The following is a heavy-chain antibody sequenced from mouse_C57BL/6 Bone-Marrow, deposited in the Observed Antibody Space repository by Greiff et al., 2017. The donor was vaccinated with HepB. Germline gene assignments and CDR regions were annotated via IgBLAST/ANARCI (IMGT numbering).Heavy chain of an antibody. CDR1: GYSITSGYY. V-gene: IGHV3-6*01. D-gene: IGHD4-1*01. CDR2: ISYDGSN. J-gene: IGHJ2*01. Sequence: DVKLQESGPGLVKPSQSLSLTCSVTGYSITSGYYWNWIRQFPGNKLEWMGYISYDGSNNYNPSLKNRISITRDTSKNQFFLKLNSVTTEDTATYYCARARANWVCYWGQGTTLTVSS. CDR3: ARARANWVCY.